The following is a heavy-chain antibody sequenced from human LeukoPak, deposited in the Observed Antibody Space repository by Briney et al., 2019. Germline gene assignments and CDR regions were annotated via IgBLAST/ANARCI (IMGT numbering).Heavy chain of an antibody. CDR1: GGTFSRYA. J-gene: IGHJ4*02. Sequence: SVKVSCKASGGTFSRYAISWVRQSPGQGLEWMGGIIPIFGTANYAQKFQGRVTITADESTSTAYMELSSLRSEDTAVYYCARHGTYTTFFDYWGQGTLVTVSS. CDR3: ARHGTYTTFFDY. V-gene: IGHV1-69*13. CDR2: IIPIFGTA. D-gene: IGHD1-14*01.